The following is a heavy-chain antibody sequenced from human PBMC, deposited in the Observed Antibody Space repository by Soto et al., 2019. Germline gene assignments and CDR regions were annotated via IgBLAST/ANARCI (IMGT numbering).Heavy chain of an antibody. Sequence: EDQLVESGGGLVQPGGSLRLSCAASGFTFRNHWMHWVRQAPGQGPEGVSRIKTDGSYTDYADSVKGRFTISRDNAGNTLYLQMNSLTVEDMAMYYCARPRSKSSSGFDLWGQGTMVTVSS. V-gene: IGHV3-74*01. J-gene: IGHJ3*01. CDR1: GFTFRNHW. CDR3: ARPRSKSSSGFDL. CDR2: IKTDGSYT. D-gene: IGHD6-6*01.